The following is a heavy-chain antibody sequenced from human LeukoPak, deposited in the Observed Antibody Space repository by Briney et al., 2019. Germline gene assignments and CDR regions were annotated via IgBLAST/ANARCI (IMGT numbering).Heavy chain of an antibody. D-gene: IGHD6-19*01. CDR3: ARVLVVSGLLMGFDY. V-gene: IGHV3-53*01. J-gene: IGHJ4*02. CDR1: GFTVSNNY. Sequence: GGSLRLSCAASGFTVSNNYMSWVRQAPGKGREWVSVIYSGDSTYYADSVKGRFTISRDNSKNTLYLQMNSLRAEDTAVYYCARVLVVSGLLMGFDYWGQGTLVTVSS. CDR2: IYSGDST.